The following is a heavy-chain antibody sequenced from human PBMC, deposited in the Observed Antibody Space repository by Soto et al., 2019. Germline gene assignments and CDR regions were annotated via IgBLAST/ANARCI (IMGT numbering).Heavy chain of an antibody. J-gene: IGHJ3*02. CDR2: MNPNSGNT. CDR1: GYTFTSYD. D-gene: IGHD6-13*01. Sequence: ASVKVSCKASGYTFTSYDINWVRQATGQGLEWMGWMNPNSGNTGYAQKFQGRVTMTRNTSISTAYMELSSLRSEDTAVYYGARGGYSSSWYAFDIWGQGTMVTVSS. CDR3: ARGGYSSSWYAFDI. V-gene: IGHV1-8*01.